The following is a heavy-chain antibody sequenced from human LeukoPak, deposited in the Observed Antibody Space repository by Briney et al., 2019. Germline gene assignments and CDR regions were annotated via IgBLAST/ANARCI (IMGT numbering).Heavy chain of an antibody. CDR3: ARETSYYDFWSGYSRDYYYYCMDV. Sequence: GGSLRLSCAASGFTFSSYWMSWVRQAPGKGLEWVANIKQDGSEKYYVDSVKGRFTISRDNAKNSLYLQMNSLRAEDTAVYYCARETSYYDFWSGYSRDYYYYCMDVWGKGTTVTVSS. J-gene: IGHJ6*03. V-gene: IGHV3-7*01. CDR2: IKQDGSEK. D-gene: IGHD3-3*01. CDR1: GFTFSSYW.